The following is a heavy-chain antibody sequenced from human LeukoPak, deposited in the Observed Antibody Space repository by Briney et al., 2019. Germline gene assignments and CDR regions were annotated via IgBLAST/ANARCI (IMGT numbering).Heavy chain of an antibody. Sequence: SETLSLTCTVSGGSISSYYWSWIRQPAGKGLEWIGRIYTSGSTNYNPSLKSRVTMSVDTSKNQFSLKLSSVTAADTAVYYCASASDFWSGYPDAFDIWGQGTMVTVSS. D-gene: IGHD3-3*01. J-gene: IGHJ3*02. CDR2: IYTSGST. CDR1: GGSISSYY. V-gene: IGHV4-4*07. CDR3: ASASDFWSGYPDAFDI.